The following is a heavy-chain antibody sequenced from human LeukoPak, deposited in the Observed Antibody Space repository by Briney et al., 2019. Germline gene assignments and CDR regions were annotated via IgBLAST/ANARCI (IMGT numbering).Heavy chain of an antibody. CDR2: INHSGST. CDR1: GFTFSTHA. CDR3: ARGSYSSSWYNWFDP. D-gene: IGHD6-13*01. J-gene: IGHJ5*02. V-gene: IGHV4-34*01. Sequence: GSLRLSCVASGFTFSTHAMSWVRLAPGKGLEWIGEINHSGSTNYNPSLKGRVTISVDTPKNQFSLKLSSVTAADTAVYYCARGSYSSSWYNWFDPWGQGTLVTVSS.